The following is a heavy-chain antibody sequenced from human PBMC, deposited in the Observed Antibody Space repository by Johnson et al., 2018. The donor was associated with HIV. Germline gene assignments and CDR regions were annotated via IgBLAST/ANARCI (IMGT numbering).Heavy chain of an antibody. Sequence: EVQLVESGGGLVQPGGSLRLSCAASGFTFSNAWMSWVRQAPGKGLEWVGRIKSKTDGGTTDYAAPVIGRFTISRDNSKNTLYLQMNSLRAEDTAVYYCAKGRIVVAGLDAFDIWGQGTMVTVSS. V-gene: IGHV3-15*01. CDR3: AKGRIVVAGLDAFDI. D-gene: IGHD2-2*01. CDR1: GFTFSNAW. J-gene: IGHJ3*02. CDR2: IKSKTDGGTT.